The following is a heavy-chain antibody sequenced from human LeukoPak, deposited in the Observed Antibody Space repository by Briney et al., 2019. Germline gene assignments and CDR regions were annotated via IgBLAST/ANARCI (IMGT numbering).Heavy chain of an antibody. J-gene: IGHJ6*02. CDR3: ARGDVVVVPAAKRPRGMDV. V-gene: IGHV4-34*01. D-gene: IGHD2-2*01. Sequence: SETLSLTCAVYGGSFSGYYWSLIRQPPGKGLEWIGEINHSGSTNYNPSLKSRVTISVDTSKNQFSLKLSSVTAADTAVYYCARGDVVVVPAAKRPRGMDVWGQGTTVTVSS. CDR1: GGSFSGYY. CDR2: INHSGST.